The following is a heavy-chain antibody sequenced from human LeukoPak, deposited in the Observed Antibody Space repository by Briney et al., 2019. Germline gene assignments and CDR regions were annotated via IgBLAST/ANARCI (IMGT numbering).Heavy chain of an antibody. V-gene: IGHV3-43*02. D-gene: IGHD5-12*01. Sequence: PGGSLRLSCAASGFTFDDFAMHCVRQAPGKGVECVSLICGDGGSTYYADSVKGRFTISRDNGKNSPYMQMNSLRTEGRVLYYCAKGAGYSYVSYPDYWGQGTLVTVSS. CDR2: ICGDGGST. CDR3: AKGAGYSYVSYPDY. J-gene: IGHJ4*02. CDR1: GFTFDDFA.